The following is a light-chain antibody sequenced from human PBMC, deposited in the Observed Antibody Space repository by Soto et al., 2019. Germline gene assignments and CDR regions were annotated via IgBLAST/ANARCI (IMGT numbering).Light chain of an antibody. CDR1: QSVSNNY. CDR3: QQYGSSGT. V-gene: IGKV3-20*01. CDR2: GAS. J-gene: IGKJ1*01. Sequence: EIVMTQSPATLSVTPGERATLSCRASQSVSNNYLAWYQQKPGQAPRLLIYGASNRATGIPDRSSGSGSGTDFTLTISRLEPEDFAVYYCQQYGSSGTFGQGTKVDNK.